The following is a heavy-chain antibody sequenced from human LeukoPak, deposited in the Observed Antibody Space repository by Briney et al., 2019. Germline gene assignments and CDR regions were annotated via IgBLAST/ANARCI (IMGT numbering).Heavy chain of an antibody. CDR3: ARDDSFQFDS. D-gene: IGHD5-18*01. V-gene: IGHV1-2*02. CDR2: INPNTGAT. Sequence: HWVRQXXGQGLEWMGWINPNTGATNYAQKFQGRVTMTRATSISTAYVELSRATSDDTAVYYCARDDSFQFDSWGQGTPVTVSS. J-gene: IGHJ4*02.